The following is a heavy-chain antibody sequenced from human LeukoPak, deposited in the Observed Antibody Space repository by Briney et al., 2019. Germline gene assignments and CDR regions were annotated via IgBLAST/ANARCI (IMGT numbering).Heavy chain of an antibody. CDR1: GGSFSGYY. Sequence: SETLSLTCAVYGGSFSGYYWSWIRQPPGKGLEWIGEINHSGSTNYNPSLKSRVTISLDTSKNQFSLKLSSVTAADTAVYYCARGRRIVVVLGTTRTHRDYYMDVWGKGTTVTVSS. CDR3: ARGRRIVVVLGTTRTHRDYYMDV. CDR2: INHSGST. V-gene: IGHV4-34*01. J-gene: IGHJ6*03. D-gene: IGHD2-15*01.